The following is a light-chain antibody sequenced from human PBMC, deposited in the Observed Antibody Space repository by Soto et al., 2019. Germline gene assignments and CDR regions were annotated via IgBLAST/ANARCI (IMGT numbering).Light chain of an antibody. CDR3: QQYGSSP. Sequence: DIVLTQSPGTLSLSPGERGTLSCRASQSVSGSFLAWYQQKPGQAPRLLIYGASSRATGIPDRFSGSGSGTDFTLTISRLEPEDFAVYYCQQYGSSPFGQGTKVDIK. J-gene: IGKJ1*01. CDR2: GAS. CDR1: QSVSGSF. V-gene: IGKV3-20*01.